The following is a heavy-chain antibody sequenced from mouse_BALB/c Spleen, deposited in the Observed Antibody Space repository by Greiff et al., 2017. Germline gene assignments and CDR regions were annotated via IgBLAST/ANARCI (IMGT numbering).Heavy chain of an antibody. J-gene: IGHJ1*01. CDR1: GFSLSTSGMG. CDR2: IYWDDDK. Sequence: QVTLKVSGPGILQPSQTLSLTCSFSGFSLSTSGMGVSWIRQPSGKGLEWLAHIYWDDDKRYNPSLKSRLTISKDTSSNQVFLKITSVDTADTATYYCARREYYGSSYDWYFDVWGAGTTVTVSS. CDR3: ARREYYGSSYDWYFDV. V-gene: IGHV8-12*01. D-gene: IGHD1-1*01.